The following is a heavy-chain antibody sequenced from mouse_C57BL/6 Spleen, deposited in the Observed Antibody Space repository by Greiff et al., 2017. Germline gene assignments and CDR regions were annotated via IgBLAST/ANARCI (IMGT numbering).Heavy chain of an antibody. CDR2: IYPRSGNT. CDR3: ARSTTVVAEDYAMDY. D-gene: IGHD1-1*01. J-gene: IGHJ4*01. V-gene: IGHV1-81*01. Sequence: VQLQESGAELARPGASVKLSCKASGYTFTSYGISWVKQRTGQGLEWIGEIYPRSGNTYYNEKFKGKATLTADKSSSTAYMELRSLTSEDSAVYFCARSTTVVAEDYAMDYWGQGTSVTVSS. CDR1: GYTFTSYG.